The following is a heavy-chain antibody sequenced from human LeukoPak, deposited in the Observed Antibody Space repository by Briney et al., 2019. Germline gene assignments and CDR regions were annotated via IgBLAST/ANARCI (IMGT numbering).Heavy chain of an antibody. D-gene: IGHD3-16*01. J-gene: IGHJ5*02. Sequence: GGSLRLSCAASGFTFSTYGMSWVRQAPGKGLEWVSTISDSGGGTYYADSVKGRFTISRGNSKNTLYLQMNSLRVEDTAVYYCCGVWGSHPWGQGTLVTVSS. CDR3: CGVWGSHP. CDR2: ISDSGGGT. CDR1: GFTFSTYG. V-gene: IGHV3-23*01.